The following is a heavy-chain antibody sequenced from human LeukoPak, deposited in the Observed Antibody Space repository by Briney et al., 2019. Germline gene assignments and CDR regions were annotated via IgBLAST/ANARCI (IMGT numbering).Heavy chain of an antibody. D-gene: IGHD2-15*01. CDR2: INPNSGAT. CDR3: ARDSCSRGGCHYWYFDL. V-gene: IGHV1-2*02. CDR1: GYTFTGYY. J-gene: IGHJ2*01. Sequence: ASVKVSCKASGYTFTGYYMHWVRQAPGQGLEWMGWINPNSGATNYAQKFQSRVTMTRDTSISTASMELSSLKPDDTAVYYCARDSCSRGGCHYWYFDLWGRGTLVTVSS.